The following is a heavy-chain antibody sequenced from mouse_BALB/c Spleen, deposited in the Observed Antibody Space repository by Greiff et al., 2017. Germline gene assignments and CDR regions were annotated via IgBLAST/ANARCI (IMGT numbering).Heavy chain of an antibody. CDR2: ISSGGSYT. Sequence: EVKLVESGGGLVKPGGSLKLSCAASGFTFSSYAMSWVRQSPEKRLEWVAEISSGGSYTYYPDTVTGRFTISRDNAKNTLYLEMSSLRSEDTAMYYCARDYRYAYAMDYWGQGTSVTVSS. CDR3: ARDYRYAYAMDY. J-gene: IGHJ4*01. D-gene: IGHD2-14*01. V-gene: IGHV5-9-4*01. CDR1: GFTFSSYA.